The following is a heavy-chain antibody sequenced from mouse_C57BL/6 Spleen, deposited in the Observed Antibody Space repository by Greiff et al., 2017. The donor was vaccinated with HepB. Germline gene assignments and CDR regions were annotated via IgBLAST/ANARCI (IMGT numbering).Heavy chain of an antibody. CDR2: IWRGGST. Sequence: QVQLQQSGPGLVQPSQRLSITCTVSGFSLTSYGVHWVRQSPGKGLEWLGVIWRGGSTDYNAAFMSRLSITKDNSKSQVFFKMNSLQADDTAIYYCAKNHYGSSAYWYFDVWGTGTTVTVSS. CDR1: GFSLTSYG. V-gene: IGHV2-5*01. CDR3: AKNHYGSSAYWYFDV. D-gene: IGHD1-1*01. J-gene: IGHJ1*03.